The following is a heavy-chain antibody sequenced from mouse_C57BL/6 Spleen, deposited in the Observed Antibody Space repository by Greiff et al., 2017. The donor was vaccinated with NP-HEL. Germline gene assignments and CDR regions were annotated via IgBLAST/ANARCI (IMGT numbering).Heavy chain of an antibody. CDR3: ASSYYYGSSYAFAY. D-gene: IGHD1-1*01. CDR2: ISGGGGNT. V-gene: IGHV5-9*01. CDR1: GFTFSSYT. Sequence: EVHLVESGGGLVKPGGSLKLSCAASGFTFSSYTMSWVRQTPEKRLEWVATISGGGGNTYYPDSVKGRFTISRDNAKNTLYLQMSSLRSEDTALYYCASSYYYGSSYAFAYWGQGTLVTVSA. J-gene: IGHJ3*01.